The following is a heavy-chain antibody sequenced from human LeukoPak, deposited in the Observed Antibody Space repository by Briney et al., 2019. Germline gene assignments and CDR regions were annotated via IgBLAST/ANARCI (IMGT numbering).Heavy chain of an antibody. Sequence: GGSLRLSCAACGLTFSNCVLNWVRQAPGKGLEWVSYISNRGTTIYYADSVKGRFTTSKDNAKNSLYLQRNSLRAEDTPVYYCARSTYYSDSSPYPFHYWGQGSMVTVSS. CDR2: ISNRGTTI. V-gene: IGHV3-48*03. CDR1: GLTFSNCV. CDR3: ARSTYYSDSSPYPFHY. J-gene: IGHJ1*01. D-gene: IGHD3-22*01.